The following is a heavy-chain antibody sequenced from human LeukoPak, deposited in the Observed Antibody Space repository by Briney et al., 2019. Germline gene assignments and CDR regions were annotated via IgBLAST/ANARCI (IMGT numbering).Heavy chain of an antibody. J-gene: IGHJ3*02. V-gene: IGHV5-51*04. D-gene: IGHD2-15*01. CDR2: IDPVDSDT. CDR3: ARRGVVAATDDAFDI. Sequence: GASLQISCKGSGSSFTNYWIGWLRQMPGKGLEGMGIIDPVDSDTRYSPSFQGQVTISADKPIRTAYLQWSSLKASDTAIYYCARRGVVAATDDAFDIWGQGTMVTVSS. CDR1: GSSFTNYW.